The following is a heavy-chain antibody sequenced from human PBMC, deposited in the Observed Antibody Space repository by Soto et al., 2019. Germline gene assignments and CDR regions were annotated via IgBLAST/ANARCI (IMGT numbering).Heavy chain of an antibody. CDR2: IIPIFGTA. J-gene: IGHJ4*02. V-gene: IGHV1-69*13. CDR3: ARRDYYDSSGRMDY. D-gene: IGHD3-22*01. CDR1: GGTFSRYA. Sequence: ASVKVSCKASGGTFSRYAISWVRQAPGQGLEWMGGIIPIFGTANYAQKFQGRVTITADESTSTAYMELSSLRSEDTAVYYCARRDYYDSSGRMDYWGQGTLVTVSS.